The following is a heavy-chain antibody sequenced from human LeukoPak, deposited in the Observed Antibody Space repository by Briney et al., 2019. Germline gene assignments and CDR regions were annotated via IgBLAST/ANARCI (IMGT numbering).Heavy chain of an antibody. Sequence: GGSLRLSCAASGFTFSSYSMNWVRQAPGKGLEWVSSISSSSSYIYYADSVKGRFAISRDNAKNSLYLQMNSLRAEDTAVYYCARDPGGDWFDPWGQGTLVTVSS. V-gene: IGHV3-21*01. CDR1: GFTFSSYS. CDR2: ISSSSSYI. D-gene: IGHD3-16*01. CDR3: ARDPGGDWFDP. J-gene: IGHJ5*02.